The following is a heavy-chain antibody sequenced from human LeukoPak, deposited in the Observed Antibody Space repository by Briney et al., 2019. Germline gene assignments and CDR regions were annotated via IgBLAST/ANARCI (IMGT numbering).Heavy chain of an antibody. Sequence: GSLRLSCAASEPTFSGYWMNWVRQAPGKGLQWVGNIRQDGGQTHYSDSVKGRFTISRDNAKRSLYLQMNSLRPEDTAVYYCARDGHSSGSFDYWGQGTLVTVSS. CDR3: ARDGHSSGSFDY. CDR1: EPTFSGYW. V-gene: IGHV3-7*01. D-gene: IGHD3-10*01. J-gene: IGHJ4*02. CDR2: IRQDGGQT.